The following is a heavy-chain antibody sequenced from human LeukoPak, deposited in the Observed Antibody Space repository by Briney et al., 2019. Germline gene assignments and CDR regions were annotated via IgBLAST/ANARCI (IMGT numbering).Heavy chain of an antibody. CDR2: IYPGDSDT. Sequence: GESLKISCKGSGYSFTSYWIGWVRQMPGKGLEWMGIIYPGDSDTRYSPSFQGQVTISADKSISTAYLQWSSLKASDTAMYYCARRKDLATVTPCYWYFDLWGRGTLVTVSS. CDR3: ARRKDLATVTPCYWYFDL. V-gene: IGHV5-51*01. CDR1: GYSFTSYW. J-gene: IGHJ2*01. D-gene: IGHD4-17*01.